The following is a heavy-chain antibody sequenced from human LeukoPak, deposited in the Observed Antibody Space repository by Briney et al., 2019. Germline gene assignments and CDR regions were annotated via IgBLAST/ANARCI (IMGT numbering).Heavy chain of an antibody. CDR2: INWNSDTI. CDR3: VKGFYTATRGSE. J-gene: IGHJ4*02. Sequence: GGSLRLSCAASGFIFDDYNMHWVRQAPGKGLEWVSGINWNSDTINYADSVKGRFTIARDNARGSLYLQMNSLRAEDTAFYYCVKGFYTATRGSEWGQGTLVIVSS. V-gene: IGHV3-9*01. D-gene: IGHD2-15*01. CDR1: GFIFDDYN.